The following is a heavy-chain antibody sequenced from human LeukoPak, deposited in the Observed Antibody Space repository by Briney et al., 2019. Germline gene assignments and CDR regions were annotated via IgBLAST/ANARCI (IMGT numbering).Heavy chain of an antibody. D-gene: IGHD4-23*01. V-gene: IGHV3-33*01. CDR1: GFTFSGYG. Sequence: PGKSLRLSCAGSGFTFSGYGMHWVRQAPGKGLEWVAVIWYDGSKKYYADSVKGRFTTSRDNSKNTLDLEMNSLRGDDTAVYYCARGGGNSGLDAFDIWGQGTMVTVSS. J-gene: IGHJ3*02. CDR2: IWYDGSKK. CDR3: ARGGGNSGLDAFDI.